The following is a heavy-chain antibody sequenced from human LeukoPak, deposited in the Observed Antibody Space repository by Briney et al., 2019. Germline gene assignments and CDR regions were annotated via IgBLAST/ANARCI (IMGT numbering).Heavy chain of an antibody. Sequence: PGGSLRLSCAASGFTVSSNYMSWVRQAPGKGLEWVSAISGSGGSTYYAVSVKGGFTISRDNSKNTLYLQMNSLRAEDTVVYYCEKRGSYYYYMDVWGKGTTVTVSS. J-gene: IGHJ6*03. D-gene: IGHD3-10*01. V-gene: IGHV3-23*01. CDR2: ISGSGGST. CDR3: EKRGSYYYYMDV. CDR1: GFTVSSNY.